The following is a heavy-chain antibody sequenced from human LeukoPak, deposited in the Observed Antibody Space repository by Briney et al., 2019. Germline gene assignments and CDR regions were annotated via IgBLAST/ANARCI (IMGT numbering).Heavy chain of an antibody. CDR2: IKQDGSEK. V-gene: IGHV3-7*01. J-gene: IGHJ3*02. CDR1: GFTFSSYW. D-gene: IGHD3-22*01. CDR3: ARPQQISKNYYDSSGFDAFDI. Sequence: GGSLRLSCAASGFTFSSYWMTWVRQAPGKGLEWVANIKQDGSEKHYVDSVKGRFTISRDNAKNSLYLQMNSLRAEDTAVYYCARPQQISKNYYDSSGFDAFDIWGQGTMVTVSS.